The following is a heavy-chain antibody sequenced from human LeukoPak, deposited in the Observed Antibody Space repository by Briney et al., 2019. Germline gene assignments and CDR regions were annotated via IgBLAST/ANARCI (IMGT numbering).Heavy chain of an antibody. J-gene: IGHJ4*02. CDR2: IYYNGNI. V-gene: IGHV4-59*11. CDR3: TRDFRRALDY. CDR1: AGSISGHY. Sequence: SETLSLTCNVSAGSISGHYWSWVRQPPGKGLEWIGYIYYNGNINYNPSLKSRVTLSVDTSKDLLSLNLFSVTAADTAVYYCTRDFRRALDYWGQGTLVTVSS.